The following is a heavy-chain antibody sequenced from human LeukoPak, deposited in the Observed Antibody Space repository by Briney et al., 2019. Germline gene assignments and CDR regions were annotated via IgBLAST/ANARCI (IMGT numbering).Heavy chain of an antibody. V-gene: IGHV4-39*01. CDR1: GGSISSSSYY. CDR2: IYYRGST. Sequence: PSETLSLTCTVSGGSISSSSYYWGWIRQPPGKGLEWIGSIYYRGSTYYNPSLESRVTISVDTSKNQFSLKLSSVTAADTAVYYCARVGSSSWYYFDYWGQGTLVTVSS. J-gene: IGHJ4*02. CDR3: ARVGSSSWYYFDY. D-gene: IGHD6-13*01.